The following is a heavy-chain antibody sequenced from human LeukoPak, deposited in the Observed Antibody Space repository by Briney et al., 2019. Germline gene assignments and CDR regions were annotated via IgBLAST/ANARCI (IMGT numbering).Heavy chain of an antibody. J-gene: IGHJ6*02. CDR2: ISYDGTNK. V-gene: IGHV3-30*18. CDR3: AKDSNDYYGMDV. CDR1: GFTFDSYG. D-gene: IGHD2-2*01. Sequence: GRSLRLSCAASGFTFDSYGMHWVRQAPGKGLEWVALISYDGTNKDYADSVKGRFTISRDNSKNTLYLQTNTLRPDDTAVYYCAKDSNDYYGMDVWGQGTTVTVSS.